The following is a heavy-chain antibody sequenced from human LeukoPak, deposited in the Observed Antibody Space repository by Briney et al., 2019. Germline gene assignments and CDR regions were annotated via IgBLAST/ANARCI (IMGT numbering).Heavy chain of an antibody. Sequence: ASVKVSCKASGYTFTSYYMHWARQAPGQGLEWMGIINPSGGSTSYAQKFQGRVTMTRDMSTSTVYMELSSLRSEDTAVYYCASGGIAAAGTLDYWGQGTLVTVSS. V-gene: IGHV1-46*01. CDR2: INPSGGST. J-gene: IGHJ4*02. CDR1: GYTFTSYY. CDR3: ASGGIAAAGTLDY. D-gene: IGHD6-13*01.